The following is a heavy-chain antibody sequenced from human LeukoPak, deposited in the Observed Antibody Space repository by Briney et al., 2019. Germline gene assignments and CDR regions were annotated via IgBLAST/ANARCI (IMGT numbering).Heavy chain of an antibody. D-gene: IGHD2-15*01. V-gene: IGHV3-30*02. Sequence: GSLRLSSAASGFTFNSYGVHWVRQVPVKGLEWVAFIQNDGSDKYYADSVKGRFSISRDNSKNTVFLQMNSLRAEDTAVYYCAKDSLNPAPRIFGDWGQGTLVTVSS. J-gene: IGHJ4*02. CDR1: GFTFNSYG. CDR2: IQNDGSDK. CDR3: AKDSLNPAPRIFGD.